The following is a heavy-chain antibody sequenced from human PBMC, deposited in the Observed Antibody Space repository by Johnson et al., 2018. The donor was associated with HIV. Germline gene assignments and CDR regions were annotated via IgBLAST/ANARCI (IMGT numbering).Heavy chain of an antibody. V-gene: IGHV3-9*01. CDR3: AKGGFTIFGVPDAFDV. Sequence: VQLVESGGGLVQPGRSLRLSCAASGFTFDDYAMHWVRQVPGKGLEWVSGISWNSGSIAYADSVKGRFTISRDNAKNSLYLQMNSLRAEDTAIYYCAKGGFTIFGVPDAFDVWGQGTMVTVSS. J-gene: IGHJ3*01. D-gene: IGHD3-3*01. CDR2: ISWNSGSI. CDR1: GFTFDDYA.